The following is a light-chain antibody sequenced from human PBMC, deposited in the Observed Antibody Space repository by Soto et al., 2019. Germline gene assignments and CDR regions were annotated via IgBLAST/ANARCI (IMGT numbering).Light chain of an antibody. CDR1: QSISSW. J-gene: IGKJ4*01. V-gene: IGKV1-5*01. CDR2: DAS. Sequence: DIQMTQSPSTLSASVGDRVTITCRASQSISSWLAWYQQKPGKAPKLLIYDASSLESGVPSRFSGSGSGTEFTLTISSLQPDDFATYYCQQYKSYSLTVGGGTKVEIK. CDR3: QQYKSYSLT.